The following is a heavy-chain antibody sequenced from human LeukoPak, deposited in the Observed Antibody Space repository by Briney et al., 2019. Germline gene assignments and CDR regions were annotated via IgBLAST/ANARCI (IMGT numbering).Heavy chain of an antibody. CDR1: GYTLTELS. CDR3: ATVGGQTVGNNGTIFGVVKNWFDP. D-gene: IGHD3-3*01. V-gene: IGHV1-24*01. CDR2: FDPEDGET. Sequence: ASVKVSCKVSGYTLTELSMHWVRQAPGKGLEWMGGFDPEDGETIYAQKFQGRVTMTEDTSTDTAYMELSSLRSEDTAVYYCATVGGQTVGNNGTIFGVVKNWFDPWGQGTLVTVSS. J-gene: IGHJ5*02.